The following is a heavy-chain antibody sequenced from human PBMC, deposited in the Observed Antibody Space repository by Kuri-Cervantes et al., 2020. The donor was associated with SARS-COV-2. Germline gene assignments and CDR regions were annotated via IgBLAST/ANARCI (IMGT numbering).Heavy chain of an antibody. Sequence: ASVKVSCKVSGYTFTDYYMHWVQQAPGKGLEWMGLVDPEDGETIYAEKFQGRVTITADTSTDTAYMELSSLRSEDTAVYYCARASVVPAAYPTFDYWGQGTLVTVSS. J-gene: IGHJ4*02. CDR3: ARASVVPAAYPTFDY. D-gene: IGHD2-2*01. V-gene: IGHV1-69-2*01. CDR1: GYTFTDYY. CDR2: VDPEDGET.